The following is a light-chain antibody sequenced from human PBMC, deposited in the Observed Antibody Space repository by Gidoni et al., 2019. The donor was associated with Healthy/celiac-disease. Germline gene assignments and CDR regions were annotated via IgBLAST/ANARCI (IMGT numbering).Light chain of an antibody. Sequence: IVLAPSPASLSVSPGQRATISCRASQSDSSYLAWYHQKPGQAPRLLIYDASSRATGIPARFIGSGSATDFTLPTSSLEPEDFAVYYCQQRSNWPPAITFGQGTRLEIK. V-gene: IGKV3-11*01. CDR2: DAS. CDR1: QSDSSY. CDR3: QQRSNWPPAIT. J-gene: IGKJ5*01.